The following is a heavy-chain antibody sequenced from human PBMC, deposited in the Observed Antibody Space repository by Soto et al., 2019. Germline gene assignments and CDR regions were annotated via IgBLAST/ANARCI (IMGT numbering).Heavy chain of an antibody. V-gene: IGHV1-3*05. CDR3: ARSIVVVTALDY. Sequence: QVQLVQSGAEEKKPGASVKVSCKASGYTFTSYAMHWLRQAPGQRLEWMGWINAGNGNTKHSQKFQGRVTITRDTSASTAYMELSSLRSEDTAVYYCARSIVVVTALDYWGQGTLVTVSS. D-gene: IGHD2-21*02. CDR1: GYTFTSYA. CDR2: INAGNGNT. J-gene: IGHJ4*02.